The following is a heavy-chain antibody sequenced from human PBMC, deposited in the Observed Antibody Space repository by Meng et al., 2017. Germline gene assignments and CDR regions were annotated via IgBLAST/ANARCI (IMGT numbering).Heavy chain of an antibody. V-gene: IGHV4-39*07. CDR3: ARDLVAGTGVSAFDI. J-gene: IGHJ3*02. CDR2: IYYSGST. Sequence: SETLSLTCTVSGGSISSGGYYWGWIRQPPGKGLEWIGSIYYSGSTYYNPSLKSRVTISVDTSKNQFSLKLSSVTAADTAVYYCARDLVAGTGVSAFDIWGQGTMVTVSS. D-gene: IGHD6-19*01. CDR1: GGSISSGGYY.